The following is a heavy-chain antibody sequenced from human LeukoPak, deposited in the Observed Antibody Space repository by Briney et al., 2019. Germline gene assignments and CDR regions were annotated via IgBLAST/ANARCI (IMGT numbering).Heavy chain of an antibody. CDR2: IYSGGST. D-gene: IGHD5-18*01. CDR3: ASSKDSYGSYYYYYGMDV. J-gene: IGHJ6*02. CDR1: GFTVSSNY. Sequence: GGSLRLSCAASGFTVSSNYMSWVRQAPGEGLEWVSVIYSGGSTYYADSVKGRFTISRDNSKNTLYLQMNSLRAEDTAVYYCASSKDSYGSYYYYYGMDVWGQGTTVTVSS. V-gene: IGHV3-53*01.